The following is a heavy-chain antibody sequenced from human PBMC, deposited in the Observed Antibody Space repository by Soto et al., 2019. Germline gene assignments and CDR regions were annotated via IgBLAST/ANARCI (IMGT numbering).Heavy chain of an antibody. CDR1: GYTFTGYY. J-gene: IGHJ4*02. V-gene: IGHV1-2*04. Sequence: ASVKVSFKASGYTFTGYYMHWVRQAPGQGLEWMGWINPNSGGTNYAQKFQGWVTMTRDTSISTAYMELSRLRSDDTAVYYCARGLYSGYDSAADYWGQGTLVTVSS. D-gene: IGHD5-12*01. CDR2: INPNSGGT. CDR3: ARGLYSGYDSAADY.